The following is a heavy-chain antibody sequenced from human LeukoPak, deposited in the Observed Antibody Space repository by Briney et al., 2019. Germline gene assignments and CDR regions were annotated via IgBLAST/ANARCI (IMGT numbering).Heavy chain of an antibody. CDR3: AKDWSFAFDI. CDR1: GFTFSSYE. V-gene: IGHV3-48*03. Sequence: GGSLRLSCAASGFTFSSYEMNWVRQAPGKGLEWVSYISSSGTPIFYADSVKGRFTISRDNAMNSLYLQMNSLRDEDTAVYYCAKDWSFAFDIWGLGTMVT. CDR2: ISSSGTPI. J-gene: IGHJ3*02.